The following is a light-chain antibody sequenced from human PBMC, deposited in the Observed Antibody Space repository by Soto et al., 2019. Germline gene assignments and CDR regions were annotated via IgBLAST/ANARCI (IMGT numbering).Light chain of an antibody. Sequence: QSVLTQPASVSGSPGQSITISCTGTSSDVGSYNLVSRYQKHPGKAPKLMIYEDSKRPSGVSNRFSGSKSGNTASLTISGLQTEDEADYYCCSYAGSSTWVFGGGTKLTVL. CDR2: EDS. J-gene: IGLJ3*02. CDR3: CSYAGSSTWV. V-gene: IGLV2-23*01. CDR1: SSDVGSYNL.